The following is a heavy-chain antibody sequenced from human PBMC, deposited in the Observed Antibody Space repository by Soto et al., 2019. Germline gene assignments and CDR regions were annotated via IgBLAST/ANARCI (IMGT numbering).Heavy chain of an antibody. CDR2: TYYRSKWYN. V-gene: IGHV6-1*01. CDR1: GDSVSSNSAA. J-gene: IGHJ4*02. CDR3: ARDRWELLLDYFDY. D-gene: IGHD1-26*01. Sequence: PSQTLSLTCAVSGDSVSSNSAAWNLIRQCPSRGLEWLGRTYYRSKWYNDYAVSVKSRITINPDTSKNQFSLQLNSVTPEDTAVHYCARDRWELLLDYFDYWGQGTLVTVSS.